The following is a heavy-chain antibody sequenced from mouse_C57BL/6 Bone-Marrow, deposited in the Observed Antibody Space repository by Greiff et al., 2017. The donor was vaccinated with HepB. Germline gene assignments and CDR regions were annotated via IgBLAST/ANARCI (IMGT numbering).Heavy chain of an antibody. CDR1: GYTFTDYN. J-gene: IGHJ1*03. Sequence: EVQLQQSGPELVKPGASVKIPCKASGYTFTDYNMDWVKQSHGKSLEWIGDINPNNGGTIYNQKFKGKATLTVDKSSSTAYMELRSLTSEDTAVYYCARMADYYGSRYFDVWGTGTTVTVSS. CDR2: INPNNGGT. V-gene: IGHV1-18*01. CDR3: ARMADYYGSRYFDV. D-gene: IGHD1-1*01.